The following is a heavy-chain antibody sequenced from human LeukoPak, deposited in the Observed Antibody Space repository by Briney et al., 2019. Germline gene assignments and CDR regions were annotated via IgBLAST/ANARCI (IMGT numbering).Heavy chain of an antibody. Sequence: SVKVSCKASGGTFSSYAISWVRQAPGQGLEWMGGIITIFGTANYAQKFQGRVTITTDESTSTAYMELSSLRSEDTAVYYCARDQKRYYDFWSGHNWFDPWGQGTLVTVSS. J-gene: IGHJ5*02. CDR2: IITIFGTA. D-gene: IGHD3-3*01. CDR1: GGTFSSYA. V-gene: IGHV1-69*05. CDR3: ARDQKRYYDFWSGHNWFDP.